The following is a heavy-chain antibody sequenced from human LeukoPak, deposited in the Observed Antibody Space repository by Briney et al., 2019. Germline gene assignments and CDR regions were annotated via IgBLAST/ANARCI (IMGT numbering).Heavy chain of an antibody. CDR2: ISGSGGST. CDR3: VKDELAVAIFDY. Sequence: GGCLRLSCAASEFTFSSYGMSWVRQAPGKGLEWVSSISGSGGSTQYADSVQGRFAISRDNSKNTFYLQMNSLRAEDSAVYFCVKDELAVAIFDYWGQGTLVTVSS. D-gene: IGHD4-23*01. V-gene: IGHV3-23*01. J-gene: IGHJ4*02. CDR1: EFTFSSYG.